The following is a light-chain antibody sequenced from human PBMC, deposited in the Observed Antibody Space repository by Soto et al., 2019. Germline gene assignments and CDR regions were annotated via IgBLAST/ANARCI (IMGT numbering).Light chain of an antibody. J-gene: IGKJ4*01. CDR1: QKINNF. CDR3: QHSLGNPRT. V-gene: IGKV1-39*01. Sequence: DIQMTQSPSSLSASVGDSVTITCRASQKINNFLNWYQQKPGKAPKLLIFLASTLESGVPSRFGGSGSGTDFTLSISSLQPEDSATYYCQHSLGNPRTFGGGTKVEIQ. CDR2: LAS.